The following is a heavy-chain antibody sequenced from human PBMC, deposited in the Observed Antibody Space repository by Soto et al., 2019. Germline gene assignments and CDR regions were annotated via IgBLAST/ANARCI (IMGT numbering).Heavy chain of an antibody. V-gene: IGHV3-33*08. CDR3: ARPPDYYDSSGYWYYFDY. CDR1: GFSLSSYG. CDR2: IWYDGSNK. J-gene: IGHJ4*02. D-gene: IGHD3-22*01. Sequence: PGVSLRLSCAAFGFSLSSYGMHWVRQAPGKGLEWVAVIWYDGSNKYYADSVKGRFTISRDNAKNSLYLQMNSLRAEDTAVYYCARPPDYYDSSGYWYYFDYWGQGTLVTVSS.